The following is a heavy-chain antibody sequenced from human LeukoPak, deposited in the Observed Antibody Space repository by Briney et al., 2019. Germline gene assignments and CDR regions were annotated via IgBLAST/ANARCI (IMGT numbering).Heavy chain of an antibody. V-gene: IGHV1-69*05. CDR2: IVPLFATP. CDR3: ASRNDILTGYYPNS. CDR1: GGSFSNYI. Sequence: SVKVSCKTSGGSFSNYIITWVRQAPGQGLEWMGGIVPLFATPHYAQKYQGRLTIITDEPTSTAYMELSSLTSEDTAVYHCASRNDILTGYYPNSWGQGTLVVVSS. D-gene: IGHD3-9*01. J-gene: IGHJ4*02.